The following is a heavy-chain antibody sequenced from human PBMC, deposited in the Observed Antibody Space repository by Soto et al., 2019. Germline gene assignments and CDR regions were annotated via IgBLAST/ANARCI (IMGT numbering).Heavy chain of an antibody. J-gene: IGHJ4*02. CDR1: VFTFSSYS. CDR3: ASAYYDSSGYLFDY. D-gene: IGHD3-22*01. Sequence: WWSLRLSCSASVFTFSSYSMNWFRQAPGKGLEWVSYISSSSSTIYYADSVKGRFTISRDNAKNSLYLQMDSLRDEDTAVYYCASAYYDSSGYLFDYWGQGTLVTVSS. V-gene: IGHV3-48*02. CDR2: ISSSSSTI.